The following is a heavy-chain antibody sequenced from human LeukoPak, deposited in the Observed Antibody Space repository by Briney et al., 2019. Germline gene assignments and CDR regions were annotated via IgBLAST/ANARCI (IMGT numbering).Heavy chain of an antibody. CDR3: AKRAAVSGVVGPFGY. Sequence: GGSLRLSCAVSGYPFNSFALSWVRQAPGKGLEWVSSISRSTETTLYADSVKGRFTISRDNSKSTGFLQMNNLRAEDTAIYYCAKRAAVSGVVGPFGYWGQGTLVTVSS. V-gene: IGHV3-23*01. J-gene: IGHJ4*02. CDR2: ISRSTETT. D-gene: IGHD6-19*01. CDR1: GYPFNSFA.